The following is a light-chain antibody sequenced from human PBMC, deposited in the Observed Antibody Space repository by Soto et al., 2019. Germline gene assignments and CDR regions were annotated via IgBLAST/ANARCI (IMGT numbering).Light chain of an antibody. CDR3: QQYGSSGT. Sequence: EIVLTQSPGTLSLSPGEGAXXXXXASQSVSSSYLAWXXQKPGXXPXXLIYGASSRATGIPDRFSGSGSGTDFPLTISRLEPEDFAVYYCQQYGSSGTFGQGTKVDIK. V-gene: IGKV3-20*01. J-gene: IGKJ1*01. CDR2: GAS. CDR1: QSVSSSY.